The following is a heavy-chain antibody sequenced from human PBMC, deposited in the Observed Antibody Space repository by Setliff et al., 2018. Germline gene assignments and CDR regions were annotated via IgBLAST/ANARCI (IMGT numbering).Heavy chain of an antibody. Sequence: GGSLRLSCAASRFTFSNYWMSWVRQAPGKGLEWVANIKEDGSEKYYVDSVKGRFTISRDNAKNSLDLQMNNLRAEDTAIYYCAKDRGYCSSSNCYSQVPSWGQGTLVTVSS. D-gene: IGHD2-2*01. CDR3: AKDRGYCSSSNCYSQVPS. CDR1: RFTFSNYW. CDR2: IKEDGSEK. V-gene: IGHV3-7*03. J-gene: IGHJ4*02.